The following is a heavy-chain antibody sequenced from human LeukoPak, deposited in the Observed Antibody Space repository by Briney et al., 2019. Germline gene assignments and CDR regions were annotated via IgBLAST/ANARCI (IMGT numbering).Heavy chain of an antibody. CDR3: ARADSSGYYPKGYYYGMDV. V-gene: IGHV4-59*01. D-gene: IGHD3-22*01. J-gene: IGHJ6*02. CDR1: GGSISSCY. CDR2: IYYSGST. Sequence: SETLSLTCTVSGGSISSCYWSWIRQPPGKGLEWIGYIYYSGSTNYNPSLKSRVTISVDTSKNQFSLKLSSVTAADTAVYYCARADSSGYYPKGYYYGMDVWGQGTTVTVSS.